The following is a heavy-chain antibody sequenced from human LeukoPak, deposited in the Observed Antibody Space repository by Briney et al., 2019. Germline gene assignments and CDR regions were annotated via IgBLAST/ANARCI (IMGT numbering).Heavy chain of an antibody. CDR3: ARPSTDYSNLGDAFDI. J-gene: IGHJ3*02. D-gene: IGHD4-11*01. V-gene: IGHV4-59*12. CDR1: GGSISSYY. Sequence: SSETLSLTCTVSGGSISSYYWSWIRQPPGKGLEWIGYIYYSGTTNYNPSLKGRVTISVDRSKNQFSLKLSSVTAADTAVYYCARPSTDYSNLGDAFDIWGQGTMVTVSS. CDR2: IYYSGTT.